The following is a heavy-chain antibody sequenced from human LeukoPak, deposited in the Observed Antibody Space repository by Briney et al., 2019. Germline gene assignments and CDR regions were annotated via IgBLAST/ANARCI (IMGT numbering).Heavy chain of an antibody. D-gene: IGHD3-22*01. Sequence: GEFLKISCYGFGNSFTCYWIGLVRPIPGKGVEWMGIIYPGDSDHRYSPSFQGQITISAHKSISTAYLQWSSLKASDTAMYYCAISPYYDSSGYYRGYGGQGTLVTVSS. CDR2: IYPGDSDH. CDR3: AISPYYDSSGYYRGY. J-gene: IGHJ4*02. CDR1: GNSFTCYW. V-gene: IGHV5-51*01.